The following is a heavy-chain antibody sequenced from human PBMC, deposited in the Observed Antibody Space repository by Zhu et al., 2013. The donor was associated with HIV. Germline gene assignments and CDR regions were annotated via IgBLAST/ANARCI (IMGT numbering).Heavy chain of an antibody. D-gene: IGHD6-13*01. J-gene: IGHJ6*02. CDR1: GGTFSSYA. CDR2: IIPIFGTA. V-gene: IGHV1-69*01. CDR3: ARALQQLGTDYYYGMDV. Sequence: QVQLVQSGAEVKKPGSSVKVSCKASGGTFSSYAISWVRQAPGQGLEWMGGIIPIFGTANYAQKFQGRVTITADESTSTAYMELSSLRSEDTAVYYCARALQQLGTDYYYGMDVWGQGTTVTVSS.